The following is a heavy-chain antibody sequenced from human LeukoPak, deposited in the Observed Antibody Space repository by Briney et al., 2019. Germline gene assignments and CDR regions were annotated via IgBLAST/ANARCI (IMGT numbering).Heavy chain of an antibody. CDR1: GFTFSSYA. V-gene: IGHV3-30-3*01. Sequence: GGSLRLSCSASGFTFSSYAMHWVRQAPGKGLEWVAVISYDGSNKYYADSVKGRFTISRDNSKNTLYLQMNSLRAEDTAVYYCARAAMVRGVILLYYFDYWGQGTLVTVSS. D-gene: IGHD3-10*01. CDR3: ARAAMVRGVILLYYFDY. J-gene: IGHJ4*02. CDR2: ISYDGSNK.